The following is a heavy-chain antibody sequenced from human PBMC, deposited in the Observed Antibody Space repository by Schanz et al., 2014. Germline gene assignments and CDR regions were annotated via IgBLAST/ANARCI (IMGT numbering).Heavy chain of an antibody. CDR2: INHGGST. V-gene: IGHV4-34*01. Sequence: QVQLQESGPGLLKPSETLSLTCAVYGGSFSGYYWSWIRQPPGKGLEWIAEINHGGSTNYNPSLKSRVTISVHTSKNQFSLKLGSVTAADTAVYYCARAARRTRVVPLCFDYWGQGTLVTVSS. J-gene: IGHJ4*02. D-gene: IGHD2-2*01. CDR3: ARAARRTRVVPLCFDY. CDR1: GGSFSGYY.